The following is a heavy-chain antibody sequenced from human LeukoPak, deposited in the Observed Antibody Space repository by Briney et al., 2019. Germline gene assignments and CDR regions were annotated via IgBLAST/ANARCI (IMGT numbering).Heavy chain of an antibody. J-gene: IGHJ4*02. CDR2: ISNDGGGT. CDR1: GFIFNNYG. D-gene: IGHD3-22*01. Sequence: GGSLRLSCAASGFIFNNYGLVWVRQAPGKGLEWVTAISNDGGGTTYADFVKGRFSVSRDNSKNTLFLQMNSLRAEDTALYYCAKGSSGYFFDLWGQGTLVTVSS. V-gene: IGHV3-23*01. CDR3: AKGSSGYFFDL.